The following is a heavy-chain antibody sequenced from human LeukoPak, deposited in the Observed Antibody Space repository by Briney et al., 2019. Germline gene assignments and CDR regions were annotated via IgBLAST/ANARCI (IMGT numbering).Heavy chain of an antibody. Sequence: SVNVSCKASGGTFSSYAISWVRQAPGQGLEWMGRIIPILGIANYAQKFQGRVTITADKSTSTAYMELSSLRSEDTAVYYCARERDDFWSGYHPSWFDPWGQGTLVTVSS. CDR3: ARERDDFWSGYHPSWFDP. J-gene: IGHJ5*02. CDR2: IIPILGIA. CDR1: GGTFSSYA. V-gene: IGHV1-69*04. D-gene: IGHD3-3*01.